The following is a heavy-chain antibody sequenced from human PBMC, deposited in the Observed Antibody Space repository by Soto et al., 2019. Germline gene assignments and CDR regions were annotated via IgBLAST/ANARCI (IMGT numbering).Heavy chain of an antibody. V-gene: IGHV3-23*01. CDR2: ISGDGGTK. D-gene: IGHD2-15*01. J-gene: IGHJ4*02. CDR3: AKGRGNGGSSFNY. Sequence: PGGSLRLSCAASGFSFSSYAMNWVRQAPGKGLEWVSGISGDGGTKNIAETVKGRFTVSRDNSKNTLYLQMNGLRPDDTAVYYCAKGRGNGGSSFNYWGQGTLVTVSS. CDR1: GFSFSSYA.